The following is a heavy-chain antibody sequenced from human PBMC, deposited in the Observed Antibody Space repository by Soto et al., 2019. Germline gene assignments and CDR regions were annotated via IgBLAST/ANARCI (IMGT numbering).Heavy chain of an antibody. CDR3: AKVMVKNWFDP. CDR1: GFTFSSYA. J-gene: IGHJ5*02. D-gene: IGHD5-18*01. Sequence: GGSLRLSCAASGFTFSSYAMSWVRQAPGKGLEWVSGISGSGGSTYYADSVKGRFTITRDNSKNTLYLQMNSLRADDTAVYYCAKVMVKNWFDPWGQGTLVTVSS. V-gene: IGHV3-23*01. CDR2: ISGSGGST.